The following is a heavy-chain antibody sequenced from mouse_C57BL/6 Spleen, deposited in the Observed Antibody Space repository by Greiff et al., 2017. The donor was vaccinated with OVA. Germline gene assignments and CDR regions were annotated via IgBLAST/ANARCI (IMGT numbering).Heavy chain of an antibody. J-gene: IGHJ4*01. CDR1: GYTFTDYY. V-gene: IGHV1-19*01. CDR3: AREVYYGNYEEVYAMDY. D-gene: IGHD2-1*01. Sequence: EVQLQQSGPVLVKPGASVKMSCKASGYTFTDYYMNWVKQSHGKSLEWIGVINPYNGGTSYNQKFKGKATLTVDKSSSTAYMELNSLTSEDSAVYYCAREVYYGNYEEVYAMDYWGQGTSVTVSS. CDR2: INPYNGGT.